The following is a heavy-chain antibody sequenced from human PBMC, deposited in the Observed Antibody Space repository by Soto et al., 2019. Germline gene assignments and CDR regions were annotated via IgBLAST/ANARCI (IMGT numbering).Heavy chain of an antibody. CDR3: ARDRLSWLATIKNNWFDP. Sequence: SETLSLTCTVSGGSISSYYWSWIRQPAGKGLEWIGRIYTSGSTNYNPSLKSRVTMSVDTSKNQFSLKLSSVTAADTAVYYCARDRLSWLATIKNNWFDPWGQGTPVTVSS. CDR1: GGSISSYY. V-gene: IGHV4-4*07. D-gene: IGHD5-12*01. CDR2: IYTSGST. J-gene: IGHJ5*02.